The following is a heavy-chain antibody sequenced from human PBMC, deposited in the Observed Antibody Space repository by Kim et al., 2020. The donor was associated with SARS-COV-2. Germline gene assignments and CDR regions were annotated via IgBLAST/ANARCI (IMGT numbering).Heavy chain of an antibody. D-gene: IGHD4-4*01. CDR3: AKVTTLTAPFYDY. CDR2: ISASGGDT. CDR1: GFNFSSYA. V-gene: IGHV3-23*01. J-gene: IGHJ4*02. Sequence: GGSLRLSCAASGFNFSSYALSWVLQAPGKGLEWVSRISASGGDTYYADSVQGRFTISRDNSKNALNLEMNSLRAEDTALYYCAKVTTLTAPFYDYWGQGTLVTVSS.